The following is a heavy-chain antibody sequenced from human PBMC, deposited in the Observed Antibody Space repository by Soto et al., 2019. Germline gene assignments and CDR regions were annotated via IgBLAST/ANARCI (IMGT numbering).Heavy chain of an antibody. J-gene: IGHJ2*01. V-gene: IGHV4-59*01. CDR1: GASITNSY. CDR3: ARGTYYYGSGITILWYFDL. Sequence: SETLSLTCTVSGASITNSYWNWVRQTPGKGLEWIGYIYYSGSTNYNPSLKSRVTISVDTSKNQFSLKLSSVTAADTAVYYCARGTYYYGSGITILWYFDLWGRGTLVTVSS. CDR2: IYYSGST. D-gene: IGHD3-10*01.